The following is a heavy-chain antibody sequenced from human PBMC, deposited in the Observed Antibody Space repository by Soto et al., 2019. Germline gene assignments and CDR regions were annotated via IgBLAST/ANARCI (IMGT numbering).Heavy chain of an antibody. CDR3: ARVWWYSSSSRLYYFDY. Sequence: QVQLVQSGAEVKKPGSSVKVSCKASGGTFSSYAISWVRQAPGQGLEWMGGIIPIFGTANYAQKFQGRVTITADESASTAYMELSSLRSEDTAVYYCARVWWYSSSSRLYYFDYWGQGTLVTVSS. J-gene: IGHJ4*02. CDR2: IIPIFGTA. V-gene: IGHV1-69*01. D-gene: IGHD6-6*01. CDR1: GGTFSSYA.